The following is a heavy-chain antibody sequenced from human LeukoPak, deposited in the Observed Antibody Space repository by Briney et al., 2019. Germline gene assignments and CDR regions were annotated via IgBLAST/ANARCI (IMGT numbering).Heavy chain of an antibody. CDR2: MSGSSNYI. D-gene: IGHD6-13*01. J-gene: IGHJ4*02. CDR3: ARVGSTWSYFDY. Sequence: SGGSLRLSCAASGFTFSGYSMNWVRQAPGKGLEWVSFMSGSSNYIYYADSVKGRFTISRDNAKNSLYLQMNRLRAEDTAVYYCARVGSTWSYFDYWGQGTLVTVSS. CDR1: GFTFSGYS. V-gene: IGHV3-21*01.